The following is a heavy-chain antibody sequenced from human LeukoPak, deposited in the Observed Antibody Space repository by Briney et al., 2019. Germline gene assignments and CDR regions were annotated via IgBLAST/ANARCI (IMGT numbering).Heavy chain of an antibody. CDR1: GFTFSSYA. CDR2: ISGSDGST. CDR3: EKDLGGSGDYRPY. V-gene: IGHV3-23*01. J-gene: IGHJ4*02. Sequence: PGGSLRLSCAASGFTFSSYAMSWVRQAPGKGLEWVSAISGSDGSTYYADSVKGRFTISRDNSKNTLYLQMNSLSAVDTAVYYCEKDLGGSGDYRPYWGQGSVVTVSS. D-gene: IGHD2-21*02.